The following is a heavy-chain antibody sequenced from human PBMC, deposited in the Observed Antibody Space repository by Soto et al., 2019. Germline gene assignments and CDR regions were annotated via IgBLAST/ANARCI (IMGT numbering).Heavy chain of an antibody. J-gene: IGHJ5*02. V-gene: IGHV4-59*01. D-gene: IGHD3-10*01. CDR3: ARDAPNYYGSGSYFLSRFDP. Sequence: SETLSLTCTVSGGSISSYYWSWIRQPPGKGLEWIGYIYYSGSTNYNPSLKSRVTISVDTSKNQFSLKLSSVTAADTAVYYCARDAPNYYGSGSYFLSRFDPWGQGTLVTVSS. CDR2: IYYSGST. CDR1: GGSISSYY.